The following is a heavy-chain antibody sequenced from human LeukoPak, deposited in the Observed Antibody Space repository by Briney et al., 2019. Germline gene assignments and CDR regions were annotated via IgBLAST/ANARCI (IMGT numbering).Heavy chain of an antibody. J-gene: IGHJ4*02. D-gene: IGHD6-25*01. CDR3: ARGYGSAWTLDY. Sequence: ASVKVSCKASGDSVSGYAVSWVRQAPGQGPEWMGGILPIFHTANYAQKFQGRVTITADESTGTAHMELTSLRSDDTAVYYCARGYGSAWTLDYWGQGTLVPSPQ. CDR2: ILPIFHTA. V-gene: IGHV1-69*13. CDR1: GDSVSGYA.